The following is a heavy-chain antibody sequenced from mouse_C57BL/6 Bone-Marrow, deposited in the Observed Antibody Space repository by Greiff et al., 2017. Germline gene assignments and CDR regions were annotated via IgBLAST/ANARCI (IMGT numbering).Heavy chain of an antibody. CDR1: GFSLTSYG. J-gene: IGHJ3*01. CDR3: ARTEDYYYGSSYGFAY. Sequence: VKLVESGPGLVAPSQSLSITCTVSGFSLTSYGVHWVRQPPGKGLEWLVVIWSDGSTTYNSALKSRLSISKDNSKSQVFLKMNSLQTDDTAMYYCARTEDYYYGSSYGFAYWGQGTLVTVSA. CDR2: IWSDGST. D-gene: IGHD1-1*01. V-gene: IGHV2-6*03.